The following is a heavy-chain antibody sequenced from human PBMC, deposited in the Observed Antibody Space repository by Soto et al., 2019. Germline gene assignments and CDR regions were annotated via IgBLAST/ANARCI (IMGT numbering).Heavy chain of an antibody. J-gene: IGHJ6*02. CDR1: GFMFSTYL. Sequence: GGSLRLSCTASGFMFSTYLMSWVRQAPGKGLEGVANIRQGGNEKFYVDSGKGRFTISRDNAKKSLYLQMNSLRAEDTAVYYCVGALTYEVPYYYYGMDVWGQGTTVTVSS. CDR2: IRQGGNEK. CDR3: VGALTYEVPYYYYGMDV. V-gene: IGHV3-7*01. D-gene: IGHD3-16*01.